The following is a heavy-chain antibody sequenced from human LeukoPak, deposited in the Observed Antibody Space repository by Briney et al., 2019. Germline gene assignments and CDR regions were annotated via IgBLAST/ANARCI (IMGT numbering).Heavy chain of an antibody. CDR2: IGTAGDT. CDR3: ARDLHPHYYDSSGYFDY. V-gene: IGHV3-13*01. D-gene: IGHD3-22*01. Sequence: GGSLRLSCAASGFIFSSYAMSWVRQAPGKGLEWVSAIGTAGDTYYPGSVKGRFTISRESAKNSLYLQMNSLRAGDTAVYYCARDLHPHYYDSSGYFDYWGQGTLVTVSS. J-gene: IGHJ4*02. CDR1: GFIFSSYA.